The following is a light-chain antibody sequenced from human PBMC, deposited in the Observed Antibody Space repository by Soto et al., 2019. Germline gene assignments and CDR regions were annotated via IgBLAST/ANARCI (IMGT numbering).Light chain of an antibody. J-gene: IGKJ4*01. Sequence: EIVFKESPGTLSLSPGERATLSCRASQSVDSSYLAWYHQRPGQAPRLLIYDASNRATGIPARFSGSGSGTDLTLTISSLEPEDFAVYSCQQRSNWQVTFGGGTKVDIK. CDR2: DAS. CDR3: QQRSNWQVT. V-gene: IGKV3-11*01. CDR1: QSVDSSY.